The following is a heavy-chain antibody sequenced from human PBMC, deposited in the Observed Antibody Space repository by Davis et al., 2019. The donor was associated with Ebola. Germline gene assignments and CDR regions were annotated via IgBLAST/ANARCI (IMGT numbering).Heavy chain of an antibody. J-gene: IGHJ4*02. Sequence: PSETLSLTCAVSGGSISSSNWWSWVRQPPGKGLEWIGEIYHSGSTNYNPSLKSRVTISVDKSKNQFSLKLSSVTAADTAVYYCARGVGFLGYCSGGSCSGLFDYWGQGTLVTVSS. CDR2: IYHSGST. CDR1: GGSISSSNW. D-gene: IGHD2-15*01. CDR3: ARGVGFLGYCSGGSCSGLFDY. V-gene: IGHV4-4*02.